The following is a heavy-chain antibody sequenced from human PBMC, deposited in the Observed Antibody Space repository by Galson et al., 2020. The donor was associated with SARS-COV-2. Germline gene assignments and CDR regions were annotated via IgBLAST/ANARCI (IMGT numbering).Heavy chain of an antibody. V-gene: IGHV2-5*01. CDR1: GFSLDSGGVS. J-gene: IGHJ5*01. CDR3: ARSPDWGHRLDS. D-gene: IGHD7-27*01. Sequence: SGPTLVKPTQTLTLTCTFSGFSLDSGGVSVGWIRQPPGKALEWLTYIYWNDDKRYSPSLKSRLTVTKDTSRNQVVLTMTNMAPVDTATYYCARSPDWGHRLDSWGRGILVTVSS. CDR2: IYWNDDK.